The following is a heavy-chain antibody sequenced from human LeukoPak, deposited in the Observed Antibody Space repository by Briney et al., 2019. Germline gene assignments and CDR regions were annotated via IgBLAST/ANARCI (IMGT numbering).Heavy chain of an antibody. CDR2: ISSSSSYI. V-gene: IGHV3-11*06. Sequence: GGSLRLSCAASGFTFSDYYMSWIRQAPGKGLEWVSSISSSSSYIYYADSVKGRFTISRDNAKNSLYLQMNSLRAEDTAVYYCAAGSDSSSRYGEGYFDYWGQGTLVTVSS. J-gene: IGHJ4*02. CDR1: GFTFSDYY. CDR3: AAGSDSSSRYGEGYFDY. D-gene: IGHD6-13*01.